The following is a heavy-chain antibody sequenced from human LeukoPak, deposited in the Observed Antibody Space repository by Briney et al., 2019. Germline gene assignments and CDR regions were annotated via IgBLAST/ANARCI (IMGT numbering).Heavy chain of an antibody. CDR2: IYTSGST. CDR1: GGSISSYY. J-gene: IGHJ2*01. Sequence: SETLSLTCTVSGGSISSYYWSWIRQPAGKGLEWIGRIYTSGSTNYNPSLKSRVTMSVDTSKNQFSLKLSSVTAADTAVYHCARDLYNYDSSGYYYWYFDLWGRGTLVTVSS. V-gene: IGHV4-4*07. D-gene: IGHD3-22*01. CDR3: ARDLYNYDSSGYYYWYFDL.